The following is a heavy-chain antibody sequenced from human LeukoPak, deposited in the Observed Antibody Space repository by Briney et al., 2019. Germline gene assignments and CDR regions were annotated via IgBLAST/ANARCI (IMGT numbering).Heavy chain of an antibody. CDR1: SYTFTSYG. D-gene: IGHD6-13*01. CDR3: ARDLPYSSSWYVGDYYYGMDV. Sequence: ASVKVSCKASSYTFTSYGISWVRQAPGQGLEWLQWISGYNGNTNYAQKLQGRVTMTTDTSTSTAYMELRSLRSDDTAVYYCARDLPYSSSWYVGDYYYGMDVWGQGTTVTVSS. CDR2: ISGYNGNT. V-gene: IGHV1-18*01. J-gene: IGHJ6*02.